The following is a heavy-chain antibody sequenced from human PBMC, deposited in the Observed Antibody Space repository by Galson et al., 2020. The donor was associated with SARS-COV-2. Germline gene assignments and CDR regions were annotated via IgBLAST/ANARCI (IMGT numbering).Heavy chain of an antibody. CDR3: ARDQGGYDFQAIDY. Sequence: ASVKVSCKASGGTFSSYAISWVRQAPGQGLEWMGGIIPIFGPANYAQKFQGRVTITTDESTSTAYMELSSLRSEDTAVYYCARDQGGYDFQAIDYWGQGTLVTVSS. J-gene: IGHJ4*02. CDR2: IIPIFGPA. V-gene: IGHV1-69*05. CDR1: GGTFSSYA. D-gene: IGHD5-12*01.